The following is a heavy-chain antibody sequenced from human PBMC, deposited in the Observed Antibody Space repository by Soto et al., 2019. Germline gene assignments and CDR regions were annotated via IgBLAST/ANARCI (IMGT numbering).Heavy chain of an antibody. J-gene: IGHJ1*01. Sequence: QVQLVESGGGVVQPGRSLRLSCADFGFTFSNYAMHWVRQAPGKGLEWVAVISYDGSTKYYADSVKGLFTISRDNSKNTLYLQMNRLKTDDTAVYYGAKDPVDDGGNSGYFQHWGQGTLVTVSS. CDR1: GFTFSNYA. CDR3: AKDPVDDGGNSGYFQH. CDR2: ISYDGSTK. V-gene: IGHV3-30*18. D-gene: IGHD4-17*01.